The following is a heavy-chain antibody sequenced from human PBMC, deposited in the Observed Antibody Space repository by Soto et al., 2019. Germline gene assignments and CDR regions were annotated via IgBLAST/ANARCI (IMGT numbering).Heavy chain of an antibody. CDR2: IYFTGNT. Sequence: KTSETLSLTCTASGGSITSSSHFWGWVRQPPGKGLEWIGTIYFTGNTNYTPSLKSRLTMSIDTSKNEFSLRLNSVTAADTAVYYCAGQTFTIAAASYGRSNWFDPWGPGTLVTVSS. J-gene: IGHJ5*02. V-gene: IGHV4-39*01. D-gene: IGHD6-25*01. CDR3: AGQTFTIAAASYGRSNWFDP. CDR1: GGSITSSSHF.